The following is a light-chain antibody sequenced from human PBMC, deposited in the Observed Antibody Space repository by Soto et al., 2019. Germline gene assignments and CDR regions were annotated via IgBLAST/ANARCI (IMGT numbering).Light chain of an antibody. CDR1: QGLNSY. V-gene: IGKV1-9*01. CDR2: ATS. CDR3: QRLNSYPVT. J-gene: IGKJ4*01. Sequence: DIQLTQSPSFLSASVGDRVTITCRASQGLNSYFAWYQQKPGKAPKLLLYATSTLQSVFPSRFSGSGSGAEFTLTISSLQLEEIATYYCQRLNSYPVTFGGGTKVEIK.